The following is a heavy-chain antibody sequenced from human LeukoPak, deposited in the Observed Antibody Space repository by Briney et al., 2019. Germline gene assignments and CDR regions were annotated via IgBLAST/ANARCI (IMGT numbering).Heavy chain of an antibody. Sequence: PSETLSLTCAVYGGSFSGYYWSWIRQPPGKGLEWIGEINHSGSTNYNPSLKSRVTISVDTSKNQFSLKLSSVTAADTAVYYCARVLAARPQYYFDYWGQGTLVTVSS. CDR1: GGSFSGYY. J-gene: IGHJ4*02. CDR2: INHSGST. V-gene: IGHV4-34*01. CDR3: ARVLAARPQYYFDY. D-gene: IGHD6-6*01.